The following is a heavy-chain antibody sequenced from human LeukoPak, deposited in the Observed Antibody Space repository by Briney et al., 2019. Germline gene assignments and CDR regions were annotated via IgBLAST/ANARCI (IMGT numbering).Heavy chain of an antibody. CDR3: AREMDGGNLDY. Sequence: SETLSLTCTVSGGSISSGGYYWSWIRQHPGKGLEGIGYIYYSGSTYYNPSLKSRVTISVDTSKNQFSLKLSSVTAADTAVYYCAREMDGGNLDYWGQGTLVTVSS. J-gene: IGHJ4*02. D-gene: IGHD4-23*01. CDR1: GGSISSGGYY. CDR2: IYYSGST. V-gene: IGHV4-31*03.